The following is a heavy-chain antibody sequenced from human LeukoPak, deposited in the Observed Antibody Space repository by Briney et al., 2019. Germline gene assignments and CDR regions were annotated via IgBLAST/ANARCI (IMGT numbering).Heavy chain of an antibody. CDR1: GYSFTSYW. Sequence: GESLKIPCKGPGYSFTSYWIGWVRQMPGKGLEWMGIIYPGDSDTRYSPSFQGQVTISADKSISTAYLQWSSLKASDTAMYYCARLEVGIAAAGTSGPTDYWGQGTLVTVSS. J-gene: IGHJ4*02. CDR2: IYPGDSDT. D-gene: IGHD6-13*01. V-gene: IGHV5-51*01. CDR3: ARLEVGIAAAGTSGPTDY.